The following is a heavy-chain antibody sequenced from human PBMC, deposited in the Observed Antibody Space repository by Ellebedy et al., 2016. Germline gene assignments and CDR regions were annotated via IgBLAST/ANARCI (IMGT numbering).Heavy chain of an antibody. Sequence: SETLSLTXTVSGGSITSGSYYWTWIRQPAGKGLEWIGRVYASGRTDYNPSLRSRVTMSIDMSKSQFSLEMRSLTAADTAVYYCARAITLFGVPNMRGNWFDPWGQGTLVTVSS. D-gene: IGHD3-3*01. J-gene: IGHJ5*02. CDR2: VYASGRT. CDR1: GGSITSGSYY. V-gene: IGHV4-61*02. CDR3: ARAITLFGVPNMRGNWFDP.